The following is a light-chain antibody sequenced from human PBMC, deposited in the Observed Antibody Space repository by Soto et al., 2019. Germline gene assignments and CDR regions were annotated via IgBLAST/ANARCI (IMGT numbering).Light chain of an antibody. V-gene: IGKV3-20*01. CDR2: GAS. CDR3: QQYGSSPIT. CDR1: QSVSSSY. J-gene: IGKJ5*01. Sequence: EIVLTPSPSTLALARSELXPLSFRASQSVSSSYLAWYQQKPGQAPRLLIYGASSRATGIPDRFSGSGSGTDFTLTISRLEPEDFAVYYCQQYGSSPITFGQGTRLEIK.